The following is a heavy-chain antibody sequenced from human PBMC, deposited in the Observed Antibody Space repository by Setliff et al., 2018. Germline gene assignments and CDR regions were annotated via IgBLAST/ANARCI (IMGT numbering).Heavy chain of an antibody. CDR2: INTNTGNP. V-gene: IGHV7-4-1*02. Sequence: ASVKVSCKASGYTFTSYAMNWVRQAPGQGLEWTGWINTNTGNPTYAQGFTGRFVFSLDTSVSTAYLQISSLKAEDTAVYYCARVATRDGYGDQYYFDYWGQGTLVTVSS. CDR1: GYTFTSYA. CDR3: ARVATRDGYGDQYYFDY. J-gene: IGHJ4*02. D-gene: IGHD4-17*01.